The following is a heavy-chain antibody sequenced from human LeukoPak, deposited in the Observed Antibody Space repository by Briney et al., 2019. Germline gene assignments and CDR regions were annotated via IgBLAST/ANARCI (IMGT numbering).Heavy chain of an antibody. D-gene: IGHD4-17*01. CDR1: GGSISSSRYY. Sequence: SETLSLTCTVSGGSISSSRYYWGCIRQPPGKGLEWIGSIYYSGSTYYNPSLKSRATISVDTSKNQFSLKLRFVTAADTAVYYCARSDYGDWGSFQRWGQGTLVTVSS. V-gene: IGHV4-39*01. CDR3: ARSDYGDWGSFQR. J-gene: IGHJ1*01. CDR2: IYYSGST.